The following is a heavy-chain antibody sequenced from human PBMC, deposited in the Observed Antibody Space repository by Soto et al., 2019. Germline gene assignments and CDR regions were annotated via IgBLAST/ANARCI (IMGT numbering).Heavy chain of an antibody. Sequence: QVQLVESGGGVVQPGRSLRLSCAASGFTFSGYGMHWVRQAPGKGLEWVAVIWNDGSKSYHADSVKGRFTISRDNPKNRRYFQMNSRRVEDTVVYYCAGLEGYCSGGICYAGPPDSWGQGTLVTVSS. V-gene: IGHV3-33*03. CDR1: GFTFSGYG. CDR3: AGLEGYCSGGICYAGPPDS. J-gene: IGHJ4*02. CDR2: IWNDGSKS. D-gene: IGHD2-15*01.